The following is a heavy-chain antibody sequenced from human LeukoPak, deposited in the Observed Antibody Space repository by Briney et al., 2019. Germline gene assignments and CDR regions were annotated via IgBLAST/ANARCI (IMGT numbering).Heavy chain of an antibody. CDR1: GFTFSDYE. Sequence: GGSLRLSCAASGFTFSDYEMNWVRQAPGKGLEWVSNISIGGSTIYYADSVKGRFTISRDNAKNSLYLQMNSLRAEDTAVYYCASTVANDYWGQGTLVTVSS. J-gene: IGHJ4*02. CDR2: ISIGGSTI. D-gene: IGHD4-23*01. CDR3: ASTVANDY. V-gene: IGHV3-48*03.